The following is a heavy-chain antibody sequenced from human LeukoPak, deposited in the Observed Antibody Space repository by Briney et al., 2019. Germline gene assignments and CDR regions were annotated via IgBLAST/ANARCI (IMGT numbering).Heavy chain of an antibody. CDR2: ISYDGSNK. Sequence: GGSLRLSCAASGFTFSSYAMHCVRQAPGKGLEWVAVISYDGSNKYYADSVKGRFTISRDNSKNTLYLQMNSLRAEDTAVYYCARDRWMYSGSYYSDYWGQGTLVTVSS. D-gene: IGHD1-26*01. J-gene: IGHJ4*02. V-gene: IGHV3-30-3*01. CDR3: ARDRWMYSGSYYSDY. CDR1: GFTFSSYA.